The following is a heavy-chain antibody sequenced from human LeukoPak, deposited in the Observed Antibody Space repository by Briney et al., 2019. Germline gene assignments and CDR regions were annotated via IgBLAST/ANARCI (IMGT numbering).Heavy chain of an antibody. J-gene: IGHJ4*02. CDR2: ISSSGENT. CDR1: GFTLSSYA. Sequence: PGGSLRLSCAASGFTLSSYAMNWVRQAPGRGLEWVSTISSSGENTYFADSVKGRFTISRDNSKNSLYLQMNSLRAEDTAVYYCAKDGGLWVSAHWGDSWGRGTLVTVSS. V-gene: IGHV3-23*01. D-gene: IGHD7-27*01. CDR3: AKDGGLWVSAHWGDS.